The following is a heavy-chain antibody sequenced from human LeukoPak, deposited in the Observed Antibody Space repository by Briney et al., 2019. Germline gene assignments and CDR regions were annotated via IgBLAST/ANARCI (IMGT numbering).Heavy chain of an antibody. J-gene: IGHJ3*02. CDR2: INHSGST. CDR3: ARGSQRGYSLFDAFDI. Sequence: SETLSLTCAVYGGSFSGYYWSWIRQPPGKGLEWIGEINHSGSTNYNPSLKSRVTISVDTSKNQFSLKLSSVTAADTAVYYCARGSQRGYSLFDAFDIWGQGTMVTVSS. D-gene: IGHD5-18*01. V-gene: IGHV4-34*01. CDR1: GGSFSGYY.